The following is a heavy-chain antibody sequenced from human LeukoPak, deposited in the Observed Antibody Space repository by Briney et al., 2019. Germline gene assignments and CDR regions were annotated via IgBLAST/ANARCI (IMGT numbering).Heavy chain of an antibody. CDR3: ARVYGAEYLQH. V-gene: IGHV3-33*01. CDR2: IWYDGSNK. J-gene: IGHJ1*01. CDR1: GFTFSSYG. D-gene: IGHD2-2*02. Sequence: PGRSLRLSCAASGFTFSSYGMHWVRQAPGKGLEWVAVIWYDGSNKYYADSVKGRFTISRDNSKNTLYLQMNSLRVEDTAVYYCARVYGAEYLQHWGQGTLVTVSS.